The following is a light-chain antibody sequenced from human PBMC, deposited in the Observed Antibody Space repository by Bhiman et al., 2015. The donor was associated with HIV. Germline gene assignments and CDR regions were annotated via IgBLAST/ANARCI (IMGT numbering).Light chain of an antibody. CDR2: DVS. J-gene: IGLJ3*02. CDR1: SSDVGTYNY. CDR3: CSYAGSSPWV. V-gene: IGLV2-23*02. Sequence: QSALTQPASVSGSPGQSITISCTGTSSDVGTYNYVSWYQQHSGKAPKLMIYDVSKRPSGVSNRFSGSKSGDTASLTISGLQAEDEADYYCCSYAGSSPWVFGGGTKLTVL.